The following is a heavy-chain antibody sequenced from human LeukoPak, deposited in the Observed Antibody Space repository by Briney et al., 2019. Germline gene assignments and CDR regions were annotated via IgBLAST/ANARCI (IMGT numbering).Heavy chain of an antibody. J-gene: IGHJ4*02. V-gene: IGHV3-74*01. CDR2: INSDGSST. CDR3: AREGSGWYGYFDY. CDR1: GFTFSSYA. D-gene: IGHD6-19*01. Sequence: GGSLRLSCAASGFTFSSYAMSWVRQAPGKGLEWVSRINSDGSSTSYADSVKGRFTISRDNAKNTLYLQMNSLRAEDTAVYYCAREGSGWYGYFDYWGQGTLVTVSS.